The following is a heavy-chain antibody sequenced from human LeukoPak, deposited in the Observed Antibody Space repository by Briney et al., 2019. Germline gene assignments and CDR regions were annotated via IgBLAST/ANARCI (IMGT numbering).Heavy chain of an antibody. V-gene: IGHV1-69*13. CDR1: GGTFSSYA. Sequence: GASVKVSCKASGGTFSSYAISWVRQAPGQGLEWMGGIIPIFGTANYAQKFQSRVTITADESTSTAYMELSSLRSEDTAVYYCARAPTTVVNYYYYYMDVWGKGTTVTVSS. CDR3: ARAPTTVVNYYYYYMDV. J-gene: IGHJ6*03. CDR2: IIPIFGTA. D-gene: IGHD4-23*01.